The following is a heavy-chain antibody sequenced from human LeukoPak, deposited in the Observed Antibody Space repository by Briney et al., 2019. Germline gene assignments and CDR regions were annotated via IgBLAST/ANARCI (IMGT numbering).Heavy chain of an antibody. CDR3: ARHVGSSWYAVVIFDY. CDR2: IYYSGST. Sequence: PSETLSLTCTVSGGSISSYYWSWIRQPPGKGLEWIGYIYYSGSTNYNPSLKSRVTISVDTSKNQFSLKLSSVTAADTAVYYCARHVGSSWYAVVIFDYWGQGTLVTVSS. CDR1: GGSISSYY. V-gene: IGHV4-59*08. D-gene: IGHD6-13*01. J-gene: IGHJ4*02.